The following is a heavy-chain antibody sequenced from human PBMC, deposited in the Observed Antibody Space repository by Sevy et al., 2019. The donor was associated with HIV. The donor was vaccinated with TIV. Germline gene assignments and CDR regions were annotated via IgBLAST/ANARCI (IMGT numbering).Heavy chain of an antibody. CDR3: ARVTMIVVALFDY. D-gene: IGHD3-22*01. CDR1: GGSISSGDYY. CDR2: IYYSWST. V-gene: IGHV4-30-4*01. J-gene: IGHJ4*02. Sequence: SETLSLTCTVSGGSISSGDYYWSWIRQPPGKGLEWIGYIYYSWSTYYNPSLKSRVTISVDTSKNQFSLKLSSVTAADTAVYYCARVTMIVVALFDYWGQGTLVTVSS.